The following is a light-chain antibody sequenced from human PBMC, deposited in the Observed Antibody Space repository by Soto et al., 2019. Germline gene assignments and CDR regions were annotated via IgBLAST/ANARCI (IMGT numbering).Light chain of an antibody. CDR3: QQRSEWPRT. J-gene: IGKJ1*01. V-gene: IGKV3-11*01. CDR2: DAS. CDR1: QSISSS. Sequence: EIVLTQSPATLSLSPGERATLSCRASQSISSSLAWYKQKPGQAPRLLIYDASSRATDFPDRFSGSGSGTDFTLIIGSLEPEDFAVYYCQQRSEWPRTFGQGTKVDIK.